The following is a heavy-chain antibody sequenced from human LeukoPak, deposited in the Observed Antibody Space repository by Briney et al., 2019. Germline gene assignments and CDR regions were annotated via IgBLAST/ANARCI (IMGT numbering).Heavy chain of an antibody. CDR3: ARAHPGYSYGPPFIDY. CDR2: INTNTGNP. Sequence: ASVKVSCKASGYTFTSYTMNWVRQAPGQGLEWMGWINTNTGNPNYAQDFTGRFAFSLDTSISTAYLQISSLKAEDTAVYYCARAHPGYSYGPPFIDYWGQGTLVTVSS. CDR1: GYTFTSYT. D-gene: IGHD5-18*01. V-gene: IGHV7-4-1*02. J-gene: IGHJ4*02.